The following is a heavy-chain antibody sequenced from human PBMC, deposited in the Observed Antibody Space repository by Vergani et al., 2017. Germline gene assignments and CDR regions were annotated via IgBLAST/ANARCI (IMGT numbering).Heavy chain of an antibody. CDR3: ARDPDSSGWYPY. J-gene: IGHJ4*02. Sequence: QVQLVESGGGVVQPGRSLRLSCAASGFTFSSYAMHWVRQAPGKGLEWVAVISYDGSNKYYADSVKGRFTISRDNSKNTLYLQMNSLRAEDTAVYYCARDPDSSGWYPYWGQGTLVTVSS. CDR1: GFTFSSYA. D-gene: IGHD6-19*01. V-gene: IGHV3-30*01. CDR2: ISYDGSNK.